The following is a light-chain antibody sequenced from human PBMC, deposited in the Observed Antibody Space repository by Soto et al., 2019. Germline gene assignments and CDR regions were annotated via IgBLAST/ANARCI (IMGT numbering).Light chain of an antibody. Sequence: EIVMTQSPATLSVSPGERATLSCRASQSVSSNLAGYQQKPGQAPRLLIYGASARATGIPARFSGSGSGTEFTLTISSLESEDFAVYYCQQYNNSPQTFCQGTKVEIK. CDR1: QSVSSN. CDR2: GAS. J-gene: IGKJ1*01. CDR3: QQYNNSPQT. V-gene: IGKV3-15*01.